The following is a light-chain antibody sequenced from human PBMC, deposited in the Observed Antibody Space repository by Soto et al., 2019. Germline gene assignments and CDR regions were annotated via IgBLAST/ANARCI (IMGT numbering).Light chain of an antibody. CDR1: QSISSW. CDR2: KTS. V-gene: IGKV1-5*03. J-gene: IGKJ1*01. Sequence: DIQLTQSPSTLSASVGDRVTITCRASQSISSWLAWYHQKPGKAPNLLIYKTSNLESGVPSRFSGSGSGTESTLTISSLQPDDFATYSCQYYNDYCWTFGQGTKVEIK. CDR3: QYYNDYCWT.